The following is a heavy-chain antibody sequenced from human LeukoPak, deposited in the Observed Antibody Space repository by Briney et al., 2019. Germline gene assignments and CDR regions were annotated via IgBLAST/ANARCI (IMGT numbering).Heavy chain of an antibody. CDR1: GYNFIAYY. CDR2: INPNTGVT. D-gene: IGHD1-14*01. CDR3: ARGQPSPLDY. Sequence: ASLKVSCKASGYNFIAYYLVWVRQAPGQGLEWMGWINPNTGVTNYAQKFQGRITMARDTPISTAYMELSSLRSDDTAMYYCARGQPSPLDYWGQGTLATVSS. V-gene: IGHV1-2*02. J-gene: IGHJ4*02.